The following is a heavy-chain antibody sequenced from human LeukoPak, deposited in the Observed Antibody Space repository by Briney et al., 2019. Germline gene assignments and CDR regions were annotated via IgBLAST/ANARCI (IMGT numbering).Heavy chain of an antibody. V-gene: IGHV1-69*05. CDR2: IIPIFGTA. D-gene: IGHD2-2*01. Sequence: ASVKVSCKASGGTFSSYAISWVRQAPGQGLEWMGGIIPIFGTANYAQKFQGRVTITTDESTSTAYMELSSLRSEDTAVYYCAATRYCSSTSCRHFDYWGQGTLVTVPS. CDR1: GGTFSSYA. J-gene: IGHJ4*02. CDR3: AATRYCSSTSCRHFDY.